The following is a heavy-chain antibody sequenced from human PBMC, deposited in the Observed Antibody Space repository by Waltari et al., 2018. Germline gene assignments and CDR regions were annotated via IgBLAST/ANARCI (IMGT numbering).Heavy chain of an antibody. CDR2: IYYGGST. V-gene: IGHV4-39*01. Sequence: QLQLQESGPGLVKPSETRALTCTVPGHSGTNNNYSWAWIRKPPGKGLGWIASIYYGGSTYYNPSLKSRLTISIDTSKNHVSLKLSSVTAADTAVYYCARHNGVWVLPDYWGQGTLVTVSS. CDR1: GHSGTNNNYS. CDR3: ARHNGVWVLPDY. J-gene: IGHJ4*02. D-gene: IGHD2-15*01.